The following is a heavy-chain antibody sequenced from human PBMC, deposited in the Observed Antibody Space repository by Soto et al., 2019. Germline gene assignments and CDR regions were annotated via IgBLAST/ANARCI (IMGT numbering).Heavy chain of an antibody. V-gene: IGHV4-39*01. CDR1: AGSISSSTYY. Sequence: QLQLQESGPGLVKPSETLSLTCTVSAGSISSSTYYWGWIRQPPGKGLEWIGNIYHSGSTYYNPSQKGRLPVSVAPPKHLFPLTRGFVPAADAAMYYCVSLSTYSYTGVVGGKGPTAPVSS. CDR2: IYHSGST. D-gene: IGHD2-15*01. CDR3: VSLSTYSYTGVV. J-gene: IGHJ6*03.